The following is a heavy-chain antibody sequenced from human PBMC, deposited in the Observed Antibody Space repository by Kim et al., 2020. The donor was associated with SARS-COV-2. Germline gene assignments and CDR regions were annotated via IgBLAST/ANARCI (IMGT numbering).Heavy chain of an antibody. V-gene: IGHV7-4-1*02. D-gene: IGHD2-15*01. CDR3: ARELITTTQNWFDP. CDR1: GYTFTSYA. CDR2: INTNTGNP. J-gene: IGHJ5*02. Sequence: ASVKVSCKASGYTFTSYAMNWVRQAPGQGLEWMGWINTNTGNPTYAQGFTGRFVFSLDTSVSTAYLQISSLKAEDTAVYYCARELITTTQNWFDPWGQGTLVTVSS.